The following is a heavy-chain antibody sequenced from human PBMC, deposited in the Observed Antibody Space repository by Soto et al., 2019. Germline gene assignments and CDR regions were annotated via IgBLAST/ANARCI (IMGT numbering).Heavy chain of an antibody. D-gene: IGHD1-20*01. CDR3: AKDMYNRWARKYFQH. CDR1: GFTFDDYA. V-gene: IGHV3-9*01. Sequence: GGSLRLSCAASGFTFDDYAMHWVRQAPGKGLEWVSGISWNSGSIGYADSVKGRFTISRDNAKNSLYLQMNSLRAEDTALYYCAKDMYNRWARKYFQHWGQGTLVTVSS. CDR2: ISWNSGSI. J-gene: IGHJ1*01.